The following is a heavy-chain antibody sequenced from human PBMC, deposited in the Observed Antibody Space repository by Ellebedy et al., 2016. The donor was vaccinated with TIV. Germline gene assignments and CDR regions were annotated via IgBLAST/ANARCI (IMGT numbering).Heavy chain of an antibody. CDR1: GFTFSSYS. CDR2: ISSSSSTI. J-gene: IGHJ4*02. Sequence: GESLKISXAASGFTFSSYSMNWVRQAPGKGLEWVSYISSSSSTIYYADSVKGRFTISRDNAKNSLYLQMNSLRAEDTAVYYCARGGYYGSGSYYNGDYWGQGTLVTVSS. CDR3: ARGGYYGSGSYYNGDY. D-gene: IGHD3-10*01. V-gene: IGHV3-48*04.